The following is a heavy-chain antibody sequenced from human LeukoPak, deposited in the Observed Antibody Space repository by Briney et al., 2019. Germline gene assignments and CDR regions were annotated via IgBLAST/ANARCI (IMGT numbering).Heavy chain of an antibody. J-gene: IGHJ4*02. D-gene: IGHD3-10*01. V-gene: IGHV3-30*04. CDR1: GFTFSSYA. Sequence: GKSLRLSCVASGFTFSSYAMHWVRQAPGKGLEWVAVIPYDGRNKYYADSVKGRFTISRDNTRNTLYLQMNSLRVEDTAVYYCARDRRVLLWLGESQPNDYWGQGTLVTVSS. CDR2: IPYDGRNK. CDR3: ARDRRVLLWLGESQPNDY.